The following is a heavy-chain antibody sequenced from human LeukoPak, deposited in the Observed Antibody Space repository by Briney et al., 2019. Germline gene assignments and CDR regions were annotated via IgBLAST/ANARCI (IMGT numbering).Heavy chain of an antibody. Sequence: QPLSLPCAICGDSVSSISVAWHWIRRSPSRGLEWLGRTYYRSKWYYEYAVSVKSRINISPDTSKNQFSLQLTAVTPEDTAVYYCSLARSEYHYGMDVWGQGTTVTVSS. J-gene: IGHJ6*02. V-gene: IGHV6-1*01. CDR1: GDSVSSISVA. CDR2: TYYRSKWYY. CDR3: SLARSEYHYGMDV.